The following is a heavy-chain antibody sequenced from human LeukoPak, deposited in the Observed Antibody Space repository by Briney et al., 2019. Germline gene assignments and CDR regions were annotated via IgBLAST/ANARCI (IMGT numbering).Heavy chain of an antibody. V-gene: IGHV1-2*02. CDR1: GYTFTGYY. CDR3: ARGGRYYDSSGYYYNRQNWFDP. D-gene: IGHD3-22*01. CDR2: INPNSGGT. J-gene: IGHJ5*02. Sequence: GASVKVCCKASGYTFTGYYMHWVGEAPGQGLEWMGWINPNSGGTNYAPKIKGRVTMTRDTSISTAYMELSRLRSDDTAVYYCARGGRYYDSSGYYYNRQNWFDPWGQGTLVTVSS.